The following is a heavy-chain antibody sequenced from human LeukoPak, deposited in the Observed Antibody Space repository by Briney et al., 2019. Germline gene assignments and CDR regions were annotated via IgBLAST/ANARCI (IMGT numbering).Heavy chain of an antibody. D-gene: IGHD3-10*01. Sequence: PSETLSLTCTVSGGSISGSSYSCVWIRQPPGKGLEWIGTIYYSGSTYYNPSLKSRVTISVDTSKNQFSLKLSSVTAADTAVYYCARGFATMVRGVVLDFWGQGTLVTVSS. CDR1: GGSISGSSYS. CDR3: ARGFATMVRGVVLDF. CDR2: IYYSGST. J-gene: IGHJ4*02. V-gene: IGHV4-39*01.